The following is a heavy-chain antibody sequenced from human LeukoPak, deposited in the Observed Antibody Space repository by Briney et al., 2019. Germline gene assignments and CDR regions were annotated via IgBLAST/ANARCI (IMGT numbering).Heavy chain of an antibody. D-gene: IGHD3-22*01. Sequence: PGGSLRLSCAASGFSLKTYNMNWVRQAPGKGLEWVSSMTSSRYIYYADSVKGRFTISGDDANNLVFLQMHSLRAEDTAIYYCTRDQFFDYDNDDAFDVWGQGTKVIVSS. CDR3: TRDQFFDYDNDDAFDV. CDR1: GFSLKTYN. CDR2: MTSSRYI. J-gene: IGHJ3*01. V-gene: IGHV3-21*04.